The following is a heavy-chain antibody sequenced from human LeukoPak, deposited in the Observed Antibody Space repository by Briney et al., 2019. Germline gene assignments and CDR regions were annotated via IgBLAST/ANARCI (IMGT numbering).Heavy chain of an antibody. CDR1: GFTFRSYG. J-gene: IGHJ4*02. CDR2: ISGSGGST. CDR3: ANFVYYYDSSGTDY. Sequence: GGSLRLSCVASGFTFRSYGMSWVRQAPGKGLEWVSAISGSGGSTYYADSVKGRFTISRDNSKNTLYLQMNSLRAEDTAVYYCANFVYYYDSSGTDYWGQGTLVTVSS. D-gene: IGHD3-22*01. V-gene: IGHV3-23*01.